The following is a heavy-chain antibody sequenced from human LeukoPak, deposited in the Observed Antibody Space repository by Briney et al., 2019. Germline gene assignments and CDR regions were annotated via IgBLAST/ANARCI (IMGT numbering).Heavy chain of an antibody. CDR3: AHSRSYGWAFDI. D-gene: IGHD3-16*02. CDR2: IYWDDDK. J-gene: IGHJ3*02. V-gene: IGHV2-5*02. CDR1: GFSLSTSGVG. Sequence: ESGPALVKPTQTLTLTRTFSGFSLSTSGVGVGWIRQPPGKALEWLALIYWDDDKRYSPSLKSRLTITKDTSKNQVVLTMTNMDPVDTATYYCAHSRSYGWAFDIWGQGTMVTVSS.